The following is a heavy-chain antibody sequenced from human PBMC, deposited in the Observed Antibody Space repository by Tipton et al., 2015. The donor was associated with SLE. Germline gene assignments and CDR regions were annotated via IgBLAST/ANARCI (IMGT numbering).Heavy chain of an antibody. J-gene: IGHJ6*02. CDR1: GGSFSGYY. CDR3: AVTTYYYYSGMDV. CDR2: INHSGGT. V-gene: IGHV4-34*01. Sequence: LRLSCAVHGGSFSGYYWSWIRQPPGKGLEWIGEINHSGGTNYNPSLKSRVTISVDTSKKQFSLKLSSVTAADTAVYYCAVTTYYYYSGMDVWGQGTTVTVSS. D-gene: IGHD4-17*01.